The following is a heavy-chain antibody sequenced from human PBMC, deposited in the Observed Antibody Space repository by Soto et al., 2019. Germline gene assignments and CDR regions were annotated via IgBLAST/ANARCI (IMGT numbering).Heavy chain of an antibody. D-gene: IGHD6-13*01. J-gene: IGHJ4*02. Sequence: GGSLRLSCAASGFTFSSYIMHWVRQAPGEGLEWVALISYDGSNKYYADSVRGRFTISRDNSKNTLYLQMNSLRGEDTAVYYFARDIAMDYWGQGNLVTVSS. CDR2: ISYDGSNK. CDR1: GFTFSSYI. CDR3: ARDIAMDY. V-gene: IGHV3-30*01.